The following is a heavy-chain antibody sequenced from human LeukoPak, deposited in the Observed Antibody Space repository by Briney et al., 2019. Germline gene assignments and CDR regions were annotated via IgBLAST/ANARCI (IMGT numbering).Heavy chain of an antibody. Sequence: SETLSLTCTVSGGSLSSYYWSWIRQPPGTGLEWIGYIYTSGSTNYNPSLKSRVTMSVDTSKNQFSLKLSSVTAADTAVYYCARQSGITMIVVLIHDAFDIWGQGTMVTVSS. V-gene: IGHV4-59*08. CDR3: ARQSGITMIVVLIHDAFDI. CDR2: IYTSGST. J-gene: IGHJ3*02. D-gene: IGHD3-22*01. CDR1: GGSLSSYY.